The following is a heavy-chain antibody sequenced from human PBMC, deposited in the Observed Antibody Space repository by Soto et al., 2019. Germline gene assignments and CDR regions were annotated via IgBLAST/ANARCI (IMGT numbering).Heavy chain of an antibody. D-gene: IGHD3-3*01. V-gene: IGHV1-69*06. CDR3: ARDLYDFWSGYQYYYGMDV. CDR1: GGTFSSYA. Sequence: QVQLVQSGAEVKKPGSSVKVSCKASGGTFSSYAISWVRQAPGQGLEWMGGIIPIFGTANYAQKFQGRVTITADKSTSTAYMELSSLRSEDTAVYYCARDLYDFWSGYQYYYGMDVWGQGTTVTVSS. J-gene: IGHJ6*02. CDR2: IIPIFGTA.